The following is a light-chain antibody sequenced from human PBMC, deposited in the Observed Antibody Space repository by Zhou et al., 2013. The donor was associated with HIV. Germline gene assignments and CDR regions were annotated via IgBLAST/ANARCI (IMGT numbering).Light chain of an antibody. Sequence: EIVLTQSPGTLSLSPGERATLSCRASHTISANYLAWYQQKPGQAPRLLIYGASNRATGIPDRFSGSGSGTDFTLTISRLEPEDFAVYYCQQYASSRTFGQGTKVEIK. J-gene: IGKJ1*01. CDR1: HTISANY. V-gene: IGKV3-20*01. CDR2: GAS. CDR3: QQYASSRT.